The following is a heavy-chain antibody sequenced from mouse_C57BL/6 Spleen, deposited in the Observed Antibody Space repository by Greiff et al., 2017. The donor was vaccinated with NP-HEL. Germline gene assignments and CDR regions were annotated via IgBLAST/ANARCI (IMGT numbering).Heavy chain of an antibody. D-gene: IGHD1-1*01. CDR1: GYTFTSYW. J-gene: IGHJ4*01. Sequence: QVQLQQPGAELVMPGASVKLSCKASGYTFTSYWMHWVKQRPGQGLEWIGEIDPSDSYTNYNQKFKGKSTLTVYKSSSTAYMQLSSLTSEDSAVYYCANGRGYYAMDYWGQGTSVTVSS. CDR2: IDPSDSYT. V-gene: IGHV1-69*01. CDR3: ANGRGYYAMDY.